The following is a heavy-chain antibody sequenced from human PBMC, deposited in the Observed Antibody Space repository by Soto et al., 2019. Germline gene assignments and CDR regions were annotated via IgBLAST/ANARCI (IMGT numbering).Heavy chain of an antibody. Sequence: SETLSLTCTVSGGSIRSYYWSWIRQPPGKGLEWIGYIYYSGSTSYNPSLKSRVTISVDTSKNQLSLKLTSVTAADTAVYYCATNPAQWLSWFDPWGQGTLVTVSS. D-gene: IGHD3-22*01. CDR2: IYYSGST. J-gene: IGHJ5*02. CDR3: ATNPAQWLSWFDP. V-gene: IGHV4-59*01. CDR1: GGSIRSYY.